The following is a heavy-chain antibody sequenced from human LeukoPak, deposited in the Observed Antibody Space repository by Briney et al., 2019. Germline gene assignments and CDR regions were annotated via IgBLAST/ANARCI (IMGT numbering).Heavy chain of an antibody. V-gene: IGHV3-23*01. CDR3: AKVPGGQQLALWYFDL. CDR1: GFTFSSFS. Sequence: PGGSLRLSCAASGFTFSSFSINWARQAPGKGLEWVSAISGSGTTYYADSVKGRFTISRDNSKNTLYLQMSSLRVEDTAVYYCAKVPGGQQLALWYFDLWGRGTLVTVSS. D-gene: IGHD6-13*01. CDR2: ISGSGTT. J-gene: IGHJ2*01.